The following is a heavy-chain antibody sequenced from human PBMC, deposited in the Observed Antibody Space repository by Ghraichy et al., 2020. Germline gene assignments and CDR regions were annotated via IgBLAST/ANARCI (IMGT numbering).Heavy chain of an antibody. Sequence: GESLNISCRASGYIFTGYYMHWVRQAPGQGLEWMGWINPNSGVTKYAQKFQGRVTMTRDTSISTAYMELSRLRSDDTAVYYCAREGARGGWFDTWGQGTLVTVSS. J-gene: IGHJ5*02. CDR1: GYIFTGYY. D-gene: IGHD2-15*01. V-gene: IGHV1-2*02. CDR2: INPNSGVT. CDR3: AREGARGGWFDT.